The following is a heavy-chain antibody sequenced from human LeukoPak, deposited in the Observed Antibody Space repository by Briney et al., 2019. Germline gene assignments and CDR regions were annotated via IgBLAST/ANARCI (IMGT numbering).Heavy chain of an antibody. CDR2: ISYDGSNK. CDR3: AKGSADYYDTSGYYLDY. CDR1: GFTVSSNY. V-gene: IGHV3-30*18. J-gene: IGHJ4*02. D-gene: IGHD3-22*01. Sequence: GGSLRLSCAASGFTVSSNYMSWARQAPGKGLEWVAVISYDGSNKYCADSVKGRFTISRDNSKNTLYLQMNSLAAEDTAVHYCAKGSADYYDTSGYYLDYWGQGTLVTVSS.